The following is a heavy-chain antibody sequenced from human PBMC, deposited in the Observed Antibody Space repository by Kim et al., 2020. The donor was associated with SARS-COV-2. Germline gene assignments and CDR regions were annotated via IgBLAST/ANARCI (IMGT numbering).Heavy chain of an antibody. V-gene: IGHV1-18*01. CDR1: GYRFTSFG. J-gene: IGHJ4*02. D-gene: IGHD2-15*01. Sequence: ASVKVSCKASGYRFTSFGINWVRQAPGQGLEWMGWINAYQGDTRYAPKFQGRVTMTTETSMSTAYMELRSLRSDDTAVYYCARLLRGDSSMWQYYFDNWGKGTLVTVSS. CDR2: INAYQGDT. CDR3: ARLLRGDSSMWQYYFDN.